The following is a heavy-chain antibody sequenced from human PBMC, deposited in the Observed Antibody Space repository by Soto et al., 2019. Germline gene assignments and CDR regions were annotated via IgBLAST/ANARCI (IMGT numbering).Heavy chain of an antibody. CDR3: ARDQGYCSGGSCYVAGY. CDR1: GFTFSSYW. V-gene: IGHV3-74*01. Sequence: EVQLVESGGGLVQPGGSLRLSCAASGFTFSSYWMHWVRQAPGKGLVWVSRINSDGSSTTYADSVKGRFTISRDNAKNTLYLQLNSRRAEDTAVYYCARDQGYCSGGSCYVAGYWGQGTLVTVSS. D-gene: IGHD2-15*01. CDR2: INSDGSST. J-gene: IGHJ4*02.